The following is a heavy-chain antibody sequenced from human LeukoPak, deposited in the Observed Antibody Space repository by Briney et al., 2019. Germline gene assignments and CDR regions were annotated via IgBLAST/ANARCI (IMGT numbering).Heavy chain of an antibody. J-gene: IGHJ4*02. CDR2: ISAYNGNT. CDR3: ARVTYYYDSSGYGPSYYFDY. Sequence: GASVKVSCKASGYTFTSYGISWVRQAPGQGLEWMGWISAYNGNTNYAQKLQGRVTMTTDTSTSTAYMELRSLRSDDTAVYYCARVTYYYDSSGYGPSYYFDYWGQGTLVTVS. V-gene: IGHV1-18*01. D-gene: IGHD3-22*01. CDR1: GYTFTSYG.